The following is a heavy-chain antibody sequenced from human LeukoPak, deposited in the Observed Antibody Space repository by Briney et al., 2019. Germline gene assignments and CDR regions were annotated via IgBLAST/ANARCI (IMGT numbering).Heavy chain of an antibody. CDR1: GFTFSSYG. CDR2: ISYDGSNK. Sequence: PGGSLRLSCAASGFTFSSYGMHWVRQAPGKGLEWVAVISYDGSNKYYADSVKGRFTISRDNSKNTLYLQMNSLRREDTAVYYCARASRPSSLGYYYGMDVWGQGTTVTVSS. CDR3: ARASRPSSLGYYYGMDV. J-gene: IGHJ6*02. V-gene: IGHV3-30*03. D-gene: IGHD2-2*01.